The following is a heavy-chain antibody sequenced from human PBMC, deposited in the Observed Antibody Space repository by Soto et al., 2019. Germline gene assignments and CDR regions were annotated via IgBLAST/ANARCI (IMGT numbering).Heavy chain of an antibody. CDR1: GDDFITYW. J-gene: IGHJ4*02. D-gene: IGHD1-1*01. V-gene: IGHV5-51*01. CDR2: IYPNDSDT. Sequence: GESLKISCNGSGDDFITYWIGWVRQKPWKGLEWMGMIYPNDSDTRYSPSFQGHVTISADRSINTAYLQWNSLTASDTAMYYCAMTTSGDHWGPGTLVTVSS. CDR3: AMTTSGDH.